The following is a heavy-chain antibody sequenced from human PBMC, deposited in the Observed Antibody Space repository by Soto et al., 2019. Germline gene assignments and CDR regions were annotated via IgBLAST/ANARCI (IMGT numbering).Heavy chain of an antibody. CDR1: GGSISSGGYS. J-gene: IGHJ6*01. Sequence: SETLSPTSAVSGGSISSGGYSWSWIRQPPGKGLEWIGYIYHSGSTYYNPSLKSRGTISVDRSKNQFSLKLSSVTAADTAVYCCGRGSYSSSSGYGMDVWGQGTTVTVSS. CDR3: GRGSYSSSSGYGMDV. CDR2: IYHSGST. D-gene: IGHD6-13*01. V-gene: IGHV4-30-2*01.